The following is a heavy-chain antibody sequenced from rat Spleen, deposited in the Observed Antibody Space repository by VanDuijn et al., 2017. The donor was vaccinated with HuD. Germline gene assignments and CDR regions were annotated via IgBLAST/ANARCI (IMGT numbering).Heavy chain of an antibody. V-gene: IGHV5-31*01. J-gene: IGHJ2*01. D-gene: IGHD1-5*01. Sequence: EVKLVESGGGLVQPGRSLKLSCVASGFTFNNYWMYWIRQAPGKGLEWVSSITNASGRTYYPDSVKGRFTISRDTAQNTLYLQMNSPTSEDTATYYCATGDIGTTLFDYWGQGVMVTVSS. CDR1: GFTFNNYW. CDR2: ITNASGRT. CDR3: ATGDIGTTLFDY.